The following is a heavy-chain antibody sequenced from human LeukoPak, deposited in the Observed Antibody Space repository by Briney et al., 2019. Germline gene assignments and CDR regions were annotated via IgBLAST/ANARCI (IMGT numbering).Heavy chain of an antibody. CDR3: AKDSGYYDILTGYPGGDWFDP. CDR2: ISGSGGST. Sequence: PGGSLRLSCAASGFTFSSYAMSWVRQAPGKRLEWVSAISGSGGSTYYADSVKGRFTISRDNSKNTLYLQMNSLRAEDTAVYYCAKDSGYYDILTGYPGGDWFDPWGQGTLVTVSS. V-gene: IGHV3-23*01. J-gene: IGHJ5*02. CDR1: GFTFSSYA. D-gene: IGHD3-9*01.